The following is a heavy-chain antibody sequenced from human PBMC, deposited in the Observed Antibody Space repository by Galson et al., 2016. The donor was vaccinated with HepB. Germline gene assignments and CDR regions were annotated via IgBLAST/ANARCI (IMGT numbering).Heavy chain of an antibody. J-gene: IGHJ6*02. CDR3: ARGSYYYIKHGMDV. CDR1: AFTFSSHA. V-gene: IGHV3-30*09. Sequence: SLRLSCAASAFTFSSHAMHWVRQAPGKGLEWVAYISNDGSKKDYTDSVKGRFAISRDNAKNTLYLQMNSLRAEDMGVYYCARGSYYYIKHGMDVWGQGTTVTVSS. CDR2: ISNDGSKK. D-gene: IGHD3-10*01.